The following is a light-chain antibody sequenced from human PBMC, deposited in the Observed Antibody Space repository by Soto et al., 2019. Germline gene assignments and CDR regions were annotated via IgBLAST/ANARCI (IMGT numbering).Light chain of an antibody. V-gene: IGKV2-28*01. CDR1: QSLLHSNGYNN. CDR3: MQALHTPSIT. Sequence: DIVMTQSPLSLPVTPGEPASISCRSSQSLLHSNGYNNLDWYLQKPGQSPQLLIYLGSNRASRVPDRFRGRGSGTDFTLKISRVEAEDVGVYYCMQALHTPSITFGQGTRLEIK. J-gene: IGKJ5*01. CDR2: LGS.